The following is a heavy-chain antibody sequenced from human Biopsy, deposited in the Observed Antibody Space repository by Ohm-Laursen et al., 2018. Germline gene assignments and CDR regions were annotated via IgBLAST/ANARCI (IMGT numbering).Heavy chain of an antibody. V-gene: IGHV4-34*01. CDR3: ARFIVPSLHCSNGVCSIRWFDP. Sequence: SETLSLTCPVYGGTYSGYYWSWIRQPPGKGLEWIGEVHHDGRANYSPSLKSRVTISGDMSKKQFSLKLSGVTAADTAVYYCARFIVPSLHCSNGVCSIRWFDPWGQGTLVTVSS. CDR1: GGTYSGYY. J-gene: IGHJ5*02. D-gene: IGHD2-2*01. CDR2: VHHDGRA.